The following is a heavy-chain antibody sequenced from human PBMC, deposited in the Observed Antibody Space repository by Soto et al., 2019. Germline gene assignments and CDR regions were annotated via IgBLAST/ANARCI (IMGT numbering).Heavy chain of an antibody. V-gene: IGHV1-69*13. D-gene: IGHD5-18*01. Sequence: GASVKVSCKASGGTFSSYAISWVRQAPGQGLEWMGGIIPIFGTANYAQKFQGRVTITADESTSTAYMELSSLRSEDTAVYYCASDTPPARRYSYGYHYFDYWGQGTLVTVSS. J-gene: IGHJ4*02. CDR3: ASDTPPARRYSYGYHYFDY. CDR2: IIPIFGTA. CDR1: GGTFSSYA.